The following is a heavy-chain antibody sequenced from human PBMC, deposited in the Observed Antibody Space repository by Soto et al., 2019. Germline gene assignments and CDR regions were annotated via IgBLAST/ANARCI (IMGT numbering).Heavy chain of an antibody. CDR2: IYTSGST. V-gene: IGHV4-4*07. CDR3: ARDVLRFVEWWFDP. D-gene: IGHD3-3*01. Sequence: PSETLSLTCTVSGGSISSYYWSWIRQPAGKGLEWIGRIYTSGSTNYNPSVKSRVTMSVDTSKNQFSLKLSSVTAEDTAVYYCARDVLRFVEWWFDPWGQGTLVTVS. CDR1: GGSISSYY. J-gene: IGHJ5*02.